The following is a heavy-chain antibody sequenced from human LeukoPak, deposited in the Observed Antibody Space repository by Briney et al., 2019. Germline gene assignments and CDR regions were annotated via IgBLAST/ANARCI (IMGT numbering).Heavy chain of an antibody. CDR3: ARAHPEYYDSSGYNPLDF. J-gene: IGHJ4*02. CDR1: GYRLSYYG. D-gene: IGHD3-22*01. Sequence: ASVKVSCKASGYRLSYYGISWVRQAPGQGLEWMGWINAYTGNTNYAQKLQGRVTMTTDTSASTAYMELRSLRSDDTAVYYCARAHPEYYDSSGYNPLDFWGQGTLVTVSS. V-gene: IGHV1-18*01. CDR2: INAYTGNT.